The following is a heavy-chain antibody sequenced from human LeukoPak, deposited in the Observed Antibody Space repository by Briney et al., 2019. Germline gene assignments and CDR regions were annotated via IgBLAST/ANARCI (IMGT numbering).Heavy chain of an antibody. CDR1: GGTFSSYA. D-gene: IGHD3-22*01. CDR3: ARDRGSSVYYYSPFDY. Sequence: GASVKVSCKASGGTFSSYAISWVRQAPGQGLEWMGGIIPIFGTANYAQKFQGRVTITADESTSTAYMELSSLRSEDTAVYYCARDRGSSVYYYSPFDYWGQGTLVTVSS. J-gene: IGHJ4*02. CDR2: IIPIFGTA. V-gene: IGHV1-69*13.